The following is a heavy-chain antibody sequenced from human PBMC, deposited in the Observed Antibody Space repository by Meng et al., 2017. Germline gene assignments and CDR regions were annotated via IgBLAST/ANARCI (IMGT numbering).Heavy chain of an antibody. CDR2: INPNSGGT. CDR1: GCTFSSYA. J-gene: IGHJ4*02. CDR3: ARGLYGSGSPREYFGY. V-gene: IGHV1-2*06. Sequence: QGQVVEAGGEVKKPGSSVKVSCKASGCTFSSYAISWVRQAPGQGLEWMGRINPNSGGTNYAQKFQGRVTMTRDTSISTAYMELSRLRSDDTAVYYCARGLYGSGSPREYFGYWGQGTLVTASS. D-gene: IGHD3-10*01.